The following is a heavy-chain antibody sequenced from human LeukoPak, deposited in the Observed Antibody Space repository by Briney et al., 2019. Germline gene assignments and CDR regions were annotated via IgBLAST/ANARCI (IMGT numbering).Heavy chain of an antibody. CDR2: IYYSGST. Sequence: SETLSLTCTVSGGSISSSSYYWGWIRQPPGKGLEWIGSIYYSGSTYYNPSLKSRVTISVDTSKNQFSLKLSSVTAADTAVYYCARLRWAYYYGSGMRREYAFDIWGQGTMVTVSS. J-gene: IGHJ3*02. D-gene: IGHD3-10*01. CDR1: GGSISSSSYY. V-gene: IGHV4-39*07. CDR3: ARLRWAYYYGSGMRREYAFDI.